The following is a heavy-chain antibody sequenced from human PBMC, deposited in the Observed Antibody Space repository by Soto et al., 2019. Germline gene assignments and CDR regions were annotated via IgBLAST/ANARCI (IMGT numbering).Heavy chain of an antibody. D-gene: IGHD4-4*01. J-gene: IGHJ3*02. CDR1: GFTFSSYA. CDR2: ISGSGGST. V-gene: IGHV3-23*01. CDR3: ASRSSPDTYSPELDVFDI. Sequence: GGSLRLSCAASGFTFSSYAMSWVRQAPGKGLEWVSAISGSGGSTYYADSVKGRFTISRDNSKNTLYLQMNSLRAGDTAVYYCASRSSPDTYSPELDVFDIWGQGTMVTVSS.